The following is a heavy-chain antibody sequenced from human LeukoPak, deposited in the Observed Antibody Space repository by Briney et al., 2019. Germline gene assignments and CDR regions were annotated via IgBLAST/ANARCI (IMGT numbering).Heavy chain of an antibody. CDR1: GFTFSSYW. Sequence: GGSLRLSCAASGFTFSSYWMSWVRQAPGKGLEWVSAISGSGGSTYYADSVKGRFTISRDNSKNTLYLQMNSLRAEDTAVYYCAKDRRAYPDWYFDLWGRGTLVTVSS. CDR3: AKDRRAYPDWYFDL. CDR2: ISGSGGST. J-gene: IGHJ2*01. V-gene: IGHV3-23*01.